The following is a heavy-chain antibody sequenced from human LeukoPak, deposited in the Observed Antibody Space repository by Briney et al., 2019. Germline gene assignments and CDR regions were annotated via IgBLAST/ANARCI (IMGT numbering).Heavy chain of an antibody. D-gene: IGHD3-10*01. V-gene: IGHV4-31*03. Sequence: PSQTLSLTCTVSADSLSSGGHYWAWIRQLPGKGLESIGFIHHSGSSRHNPSLKDRVAISVDASRKQFALRLSSVTAADTTIYYCARGGNRFGGFYFDYWGQGIQVIVSS. CDR1: ADSLSSGGHY. CDR3: ARGGNRFGGFYFDY. J-gene: IGHJ4*02. CDR2: IHHSGSS.